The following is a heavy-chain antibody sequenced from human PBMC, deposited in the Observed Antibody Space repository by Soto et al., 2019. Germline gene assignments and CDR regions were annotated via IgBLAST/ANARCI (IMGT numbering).Heavy chain of an antibody. Sequence: PGGSLRLSCAASGFTFSSYAMSWVRQAPGKGLEWVSAISGNGGSTYYADSVKGRFTISRDNSKNTLYLQMNSLRVEDTSVYYCVRESSGAIEYFQRWGQGTLVTVYS. D-gene: IGHD3-22*01. CDR2: ISGNGGST. CDR1: GFTFSSYA. V-gene: IGHV3-23*01. J-gene: IGHJ1*01. CDR3: VRESSGAIEYFQR.